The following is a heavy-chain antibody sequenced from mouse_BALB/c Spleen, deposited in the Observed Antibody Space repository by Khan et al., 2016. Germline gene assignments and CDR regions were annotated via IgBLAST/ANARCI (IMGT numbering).Heavy chain of an antibody. D-gene: IGHD1-1*01. Sequence: VQLQQSGAELVKPGASVKLSCTASGFNIKDTYMHWVKQRPEQGLEWIGRIDPANGNTKYDPKFQGKATITADTSSNTAYLQLSSLTSEDTAVYYCASSYYGSSYYFDYWGQGTTLTVSS. CDR2: IDPANGNT. J-gene: IGHJ2*01. CDR1: GFNIKDTY. V-gene: IGHV14-3*02. CDR3: ASSYYGSSYYFDY.